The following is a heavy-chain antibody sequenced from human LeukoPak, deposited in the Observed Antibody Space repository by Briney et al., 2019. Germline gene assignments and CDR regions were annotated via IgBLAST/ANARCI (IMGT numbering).Heavy chain of an antibody. J-gene: IGHJ3*02. CDR3: ARRNEVSWFNTDAFDI. Sequence: GGSLRLSCAASELTFSDYYLSWIRQAPGKGLEWFPYISSSGSTIYYADSVKGRFTISRDNAKNSLYLQMNSLRAEDTAVYYCARRNEVSWFNTDAFDIWGQGTMVTVSS. CDR2: ISSSGSTI. D-gene: IGHD1-1*01. CDR1: ELTFSDYY. V-gene: IGHV3-11*01.